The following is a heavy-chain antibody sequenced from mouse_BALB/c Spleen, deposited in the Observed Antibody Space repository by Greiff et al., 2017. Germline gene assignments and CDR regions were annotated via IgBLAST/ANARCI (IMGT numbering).Heavy chain of an antibody. Sequence: EVQLVESGPGLVKPSQSLSLTCTVTGYSITSDYAWSWLRQFPGNKLELMGYISYSGSTSYNPSLKSRISFTRDTSKNQFYLQLKAVTTEDTATYYCARWDCSYPYWYFDVWGAGTTVTVAS. V-gene: IGHV3-2*02. CDR1: GYSITSDYA. CDR3: ARWDCSYPYWYFDV. CDR2: ISYSGST. J-gene: IGHJ1*01. D-gene: IGHD1-1*01.